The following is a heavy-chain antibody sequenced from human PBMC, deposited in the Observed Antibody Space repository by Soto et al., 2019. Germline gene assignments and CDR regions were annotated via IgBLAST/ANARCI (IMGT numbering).Heavy chain of an antibody. V-gene: IGHV4-30-4*01. CDR2: IYKSATT. J-gene: IGHJ5*01. CDR3: VIGLSRLTPRCTPNPFDS. CDR1: RDSISNLDYF. Sequence: PSETLSLTCSVSRDSISNLDYFWAWIRQPPGQALEYIGYIYKSATTCYNPSFESRVAISVDTSKSQFSLNVTSVTAADTAVYFCVIGLSRLTPRCTPNPFDSWG. D-gene: IGHD6-6*01.